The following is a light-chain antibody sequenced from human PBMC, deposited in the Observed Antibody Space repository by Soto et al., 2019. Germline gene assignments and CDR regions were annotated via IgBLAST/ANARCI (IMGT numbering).Light chain of an antibody. J-gene: IGLJ1*01. Sequence: QSVLTQPPSASGTPGQRVTISCSGSSSNIGSNTVNWYQQLPGTAPKLLIYSNNQRPSGVPDRFSGSKSGTSASLAISGLQSEDEADYYCAAWDDSLTRYVFGTGTKVTV. V-gene: IGLV1-44*01. CDR2: SNN. CDR1: SSNIGSNT. CDR3: AAWDDSLTRYV.